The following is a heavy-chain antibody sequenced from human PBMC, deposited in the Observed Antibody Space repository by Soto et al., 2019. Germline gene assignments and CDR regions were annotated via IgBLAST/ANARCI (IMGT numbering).Heavy chain of an antibody. Sequence: ASVKVSCKASGYTFTSYDINWARQATGQGLEWMGWMNPSSGNTGYAQKFQGRVTMTRNTSISTAHMELSILRSEDTAVYYCAGGRGKYDWFEPRRQGTLVVFSS. D-gene: IGHD3-10*01. V-gene: IGHV1-8*01. CDR3: AGGRGKYDWFEP. J-gene: IGHJ5*02. CDR2: MNPSSGNT. CDR1: GYTFTSYD.